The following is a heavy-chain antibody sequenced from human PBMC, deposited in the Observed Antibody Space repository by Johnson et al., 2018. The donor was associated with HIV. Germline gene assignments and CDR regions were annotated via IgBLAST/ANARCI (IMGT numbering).Heavy chain of an antibody. CDR3: EREMAREDAFDI. CDR1: GFTFSSYA. V-gene: IGHV3-23*04. D-gene: IGHD5-24*01. Sequence: VQLVESGGGLVQPGGSLRLSCAASGFTFSSYAMSWVRQAPGKGLEWVSAIRGRGGRTYYAASVKGRFTISRDNSKKTLYLRMNSLRAEDTAVYYCEREMAREDAFDIWGQGTMVTVSS. J-gene: IGHJ3*02. CDR2: IRGRGGRT.